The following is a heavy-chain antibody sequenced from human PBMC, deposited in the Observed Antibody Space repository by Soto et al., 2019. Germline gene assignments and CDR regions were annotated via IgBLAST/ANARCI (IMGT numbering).Heavy chain of an antibody. CDR1: GAPITAYY. D-gene: IGHD2-21*02. J-gene: IGHJ5*02. Sequence: QVQLQESGPGLVKPSETLSLTCTVSGAPITAYYWNWIRQPAGKGLEWIGRIYTSGSTDYNPSLKSRVTMSIGTSKNHLSLKLTSVTAADTAVYYCAKMGMVGTVLGSWFDPWGQGTLVTVSS. V-gene: IGHV4-4*07. CDR2: IYTSGST. CDR3: AKMGMVGTVLGSWFDP.